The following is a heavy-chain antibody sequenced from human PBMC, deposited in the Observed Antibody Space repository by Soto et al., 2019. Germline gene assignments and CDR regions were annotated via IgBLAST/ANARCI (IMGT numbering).Heavy chain of an antibody. J-gene: IGHJ3*02. D-gene: IGHD3-22*01. CDR3: ARRSDHYYDSSGYYHRAFDS. V-gene: IGHV1-69*06. Sequence: SVKVSCKASGGTFSSYAISWVRQAPGQGLEWMGGIIPIFGTANYAQKFQGRVTITADKSTSTAYMELSSLRSEDTAVYYCARRSDHYYDSSGYYHRAFDSWGQGTMVTVAS. CDR2: IIPIFGTA. CDR1: GGTFSSYA.